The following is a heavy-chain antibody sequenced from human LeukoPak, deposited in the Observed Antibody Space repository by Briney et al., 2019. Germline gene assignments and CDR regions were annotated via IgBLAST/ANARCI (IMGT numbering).Heavy chain of an antibody. CDR2: IKQDGSEK. Sequence: VGSLRLSCAASGFTFSSYWMSWVRQAPGKGLEWLANIKQDGSEKYYVDSVKGRFTISRDNAKNSLYLQMNSLRAEGTAVYYCARQKQWLAVYYFDYWGQGILVTVSS. V-gene: IGHV3-7*01. CDR3: ARQKQWLAVYYFDY. J-gene: IGHJ4*02. D-gene: IGHD6-19*01. CDR1: GFTFSSYW.